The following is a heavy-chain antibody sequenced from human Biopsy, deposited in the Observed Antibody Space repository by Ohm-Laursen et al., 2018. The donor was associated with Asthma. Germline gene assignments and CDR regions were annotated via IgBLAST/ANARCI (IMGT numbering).Heavy chain of an antibody. J-gene: IGHJ5*02. Sequence: TLSLTCTVSGDSITSGGCCWNWIRQHPGKGLEWMGNTHHSGTSYFNPSLKSRVSFSRDTSKNQFSLRLSSVTAADTAVYYCARASVAASSNWFDPWGQGTLVTVSS. CDR2: THHSGTS. CDR3: ARASVAASSNWFDP. V-gene: IGHV4-31*03. D-gene: IGHD6-19*01. CDR1: GDSITSGGCC.